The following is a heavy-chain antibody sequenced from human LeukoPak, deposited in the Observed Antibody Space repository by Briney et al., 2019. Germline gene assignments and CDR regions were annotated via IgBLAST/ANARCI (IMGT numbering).Heavy chain of an antibody. J-gene: IGHJ4*02. D-gene: IGHD6-19*01. CDR1: GFTFGDYA. CDR2: IRSKAYGGTT. V-gene: IGHV3-49*04. Sequence: PGGSLRLSCTASGFTFGDYAMSWVRQAPGKGLEWVGFIRSKAYGGTTEYAASVKGRFTISRDDSKSIAYLQMTSLKTEDTAVYYCTGAVADYWGQGTLVTVSS. CDR3: TGAVADY.